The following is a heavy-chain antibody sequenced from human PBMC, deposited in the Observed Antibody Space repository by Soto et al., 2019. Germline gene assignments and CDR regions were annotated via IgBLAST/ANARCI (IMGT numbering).Heavy chain of an antibody. V-gene: IGHV4-31*02. D-gene: IGHD3-10*01. CDR2: TYYRWNT. Sequence: QVQLQESGPGLVKPSQTLTLTCTVSDDSITGGGYFWTWIRKLPGKGLEWLGSTYYRWNTFYNTSLTSRVNISLDPSQRRVSLRVTSVTAADTAMYFCARGGSGPYHVWGQGTLVIVSS. CDR3: ARGGSGPYHV. CDR1: DDSITGGGYF. J-gene: IGHJ4*02.